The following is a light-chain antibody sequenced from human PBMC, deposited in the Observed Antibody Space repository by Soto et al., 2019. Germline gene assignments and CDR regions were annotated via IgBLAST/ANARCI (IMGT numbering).Light chain of an antibody. Sequence: DIQMTQSPSSVSASVGDRVTITCRASQGIGSWLAWYQQKPGKAPKLLIYGASSLKTGVPSRFSGTGSGTDFTLTISSLQPEDFAVYYCQHSNTFPVTFGGGTKVEIK. CDR1: QGIGSW. CDR3: QHSNTFPVT. J-gene: IGKJ4*01. CDR2: GAS. V-gene: IGKV1-12*01.